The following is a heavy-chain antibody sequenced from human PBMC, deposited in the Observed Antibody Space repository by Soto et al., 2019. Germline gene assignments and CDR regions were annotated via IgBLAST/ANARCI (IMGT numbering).Heavy chain of an antibody. CDR3: ARVPGYYDSSGYWWFDR. CDR1: GYTFTNYG. CDR2: ISAYNGNT. J-gene: IGHJ5*02. Sequence: ASVKVSCKASGYTFTNYGISWVRQAPGQGLEWMGWISAYNGNTNYAQKLQGRVTMTTDTSTSTDYMEMRSLRSDDTAVYYCARVPGYYDSSGYWWFDRWGQGNLVTVSS. V-gene: IGHV1-18*04. D-gene: IGHD3-22*01.